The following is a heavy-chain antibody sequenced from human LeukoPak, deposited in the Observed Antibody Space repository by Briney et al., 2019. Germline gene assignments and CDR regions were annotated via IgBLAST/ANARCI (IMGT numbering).Heavy chain of an antibody. D-gene: IGHD2-2*01. CDR2: INPNSGGT. J-gene: IGHJ4*02. CDR1: GYTFTGYY. V-gene: IGHV1-2*02. Sequence: ASVKVSCKASGYTFTGYYMHWVRQAPGQGLEWMGWINPNSGGTNYAQKFQGRVTMTRDTSISTAYMELSRLRSDDTAVYYCAREWIEDIVVVPAALDYWGQGTLVTVSS. CDR3: AREWIEDIVVVPAALDY.